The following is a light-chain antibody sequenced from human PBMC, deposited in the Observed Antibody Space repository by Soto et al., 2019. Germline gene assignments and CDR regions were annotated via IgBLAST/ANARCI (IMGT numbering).Light chain of an antibody. Sequence: EIVLTQSPGTLSLSPGERATLSCGASQSVSSSYLAWYQQKPGQTPRLLIYGASGRATGIPDRFSGSGSGTDFTLTISRLEPEDFAVYYWQQYGSSPPVTCGQGTRLEI. V-gene: IGKV3-20*01. J-gene: IGKJ5*01. CDR1: QSVSSSY. CDR3: QQYGSSPPVT. CDR2: GAS.